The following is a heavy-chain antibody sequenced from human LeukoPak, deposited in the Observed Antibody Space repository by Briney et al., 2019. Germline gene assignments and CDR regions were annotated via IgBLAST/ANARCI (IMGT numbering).Heavy chain of an antibody. CDR1: GGSISSSSYY. V-gene: IGHV4-39*07. J-gene: IGHJ4*02. Sequence: SETLSLTCTVSGGSISSSSYYWGWIRQPPGKGLEWIGSIYYSGSTYYNPSLKSRVTISVDTSKNQFSLKLSSVTAADTAVYYCTRRLDGSGSSGYFDYWGQGTLVTVSS. CDR2: IYYSGST. D-gene: IGHD3-10*01. CDR3: TRRLDGSGSSGYFDY.